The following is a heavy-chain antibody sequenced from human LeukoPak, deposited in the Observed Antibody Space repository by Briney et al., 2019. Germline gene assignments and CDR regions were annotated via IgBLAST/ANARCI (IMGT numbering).Heavy chain of an antibody. D-gene: IGHD6-19*01. Sequence: SETLSLTCTVSGGSISSYYWSWIRQPPGKGLEWIGYIYYSGSTNYNPSLKSRVTISVDTSKNQFSLKLSSVTAADTAVYYCARARSSGWYLLGGSSYYYMDVWGKGTTVTVSS. CDR2: IYYSGST. J-gene: IGHJ6*03. CDR1: GGSISSYY. CDR3: ARARSSGWYLLGGSSYYYMDV. V-gene: IGHV4-59*01.